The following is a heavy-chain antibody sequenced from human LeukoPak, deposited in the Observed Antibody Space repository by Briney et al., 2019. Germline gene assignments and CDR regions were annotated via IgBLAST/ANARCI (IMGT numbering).Heavy chain of an antibody. V-gene: IGHV3-23*01. J-gene: IGHJ6*03. D-gene: IGHD2-2*01. CDR1: GFTFSSYA. CDR3: AKDLAYCSSTSCYGDVYYYYMDV. Sequence: GGSLRLSCAASGFTFSSYAMSWVRQAPGKGLEWVSAIIGSGGSTYYADSVKGRFTISRDNSKNTLYLQMNSLRAEDTAVYYCAKDLAYCSSTSCYGDVYYYYMDVWGKGTTVTVSS. CDR2: IIGSGGST.